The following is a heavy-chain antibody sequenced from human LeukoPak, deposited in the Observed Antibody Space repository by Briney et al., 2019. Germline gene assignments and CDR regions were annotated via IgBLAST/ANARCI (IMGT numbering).Heavy chain of an antibody. V-gene: IGHV4-38-2*02. CDR3: ARTEGIAVAGGDWFDP. CDR1: GYSISSGYY. J-gene: IGHJ5*02. Sequence: KSSETLSLTCTVSGYSISSGYYWGWIRQPPGKGLEWIGSIYHSGSTYYNPSLKSRVTISVDTSKNQFSLKLSSVTAADTAVYYCARTEGIAVAGGDWFDPWGQGTLVTVSS. D-gene: IGHD6-19*01. CDR2: IYHSGST.